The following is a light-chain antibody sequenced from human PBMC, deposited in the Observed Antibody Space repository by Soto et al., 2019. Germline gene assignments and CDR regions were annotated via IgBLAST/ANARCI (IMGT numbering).Light chain of an antibody. Sequence: QSVLTQPPSVSGAPGQRVTISCTGSSSNIGAGYDVHWYQQLPGTDPKLLIYGNSNRPSGVPDRFSGSKSGTSASLAITGLQAEDEPDYSCQSYDSSLSYVFGNGTKLTVL. CDR3: QSYDSSLSYV. J-gene: IGLJ1*01. V-gene: IGLV1-40*01. CDR2: GNS. CDR1: SSNIGAGYD.